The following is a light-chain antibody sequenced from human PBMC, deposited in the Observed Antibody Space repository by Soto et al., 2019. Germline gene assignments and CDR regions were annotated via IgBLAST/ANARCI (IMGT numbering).Light chain of an antibody. CDR3: QQCNSWPQWT. CDR1: QSVSSY. V-gene: IGKV3-11*01. Sequence: EIVLTQFTATLSFSPGERATLSCRASQSVSSYLAWYQQKPGQAPRLLIYDASNRATGIPARFSGSGSGTDFTLTISSLEPEDFAVYYCQQCNSWPQWTFGQGTKVDIK. J-gene: IGKJ1*01. CDR2: DAS.